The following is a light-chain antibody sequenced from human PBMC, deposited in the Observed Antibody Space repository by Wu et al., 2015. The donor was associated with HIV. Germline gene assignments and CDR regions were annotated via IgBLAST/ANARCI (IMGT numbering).Light chain of an antibody. V-gene: IGKV1-5*03. CDR1: QSISSW. CDR3: QQYNSSSWT. Sequence: DIQMTQSPSTLSAFIRDRVTITCRASQSISSWLAWYQQKPGKAPKLLIYKASSLERGVPSRFSGSGSGTEFTLTISSLQPDDFATYYCQQYNSSSWTFGQGTKVEIK. CDR2: KAS. J-gene: IGKJ1*01.